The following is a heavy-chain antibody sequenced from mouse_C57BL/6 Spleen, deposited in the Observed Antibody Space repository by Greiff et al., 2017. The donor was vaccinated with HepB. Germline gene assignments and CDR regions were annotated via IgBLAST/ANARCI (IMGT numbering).Heavy chain of an antibody. Sequence: QVQLQQPGAELVKPGASVKLSCKASGYTFTSYWMHWVKQRPGQGLEWIGMIHPNSGSTNYNEKFKSKATLTVDKSSSTAYMQLSSLTSEDSAVYYCARDGITTPVAGYWGQGTTLTVSS. V-gene: IGHV1-64*01. CDR2: IHPNSGST. D-gene: IGHD1-1*01. CDR1: GYTFTSYW. J-gene: IGHJ2*01. CDR3: ARDGITTPVAGY.